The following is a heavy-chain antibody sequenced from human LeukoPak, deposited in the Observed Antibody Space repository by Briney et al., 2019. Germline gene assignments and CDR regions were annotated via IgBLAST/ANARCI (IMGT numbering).Heavy chain of an antibody. CDR2: IYYSGST. Sequence: SETLSLTCTVSGGSISSSSYYWGWIRQPPGKGLEWIGSIYYSGSTYYNPSLKSRVTISVHTSKNQFSLKLSSVTAADTAVYYCAREGRGQQLTPIDYWGPGALVTVSS. CDR1: GGSISSSSYY. CDR3: AREGRGQQLTPIDY. V-gene: IGHV4-39*07. D-gene: IGHD6-13*01. J-gene: IGHJ4*02.